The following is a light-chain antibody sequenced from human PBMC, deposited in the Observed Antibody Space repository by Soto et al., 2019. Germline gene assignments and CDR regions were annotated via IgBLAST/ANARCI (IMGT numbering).Light chain of an antibody. CDR3: QQRSNWPRSIT. CDR1: QSVSSY. V-gene: IGKV3-11*01. Sequence: ENVLTQFPGTLSLSPGERATLSCRATQSVSSYLAWYQQKPGQAPRLLIYDASNRATGIPARFSGSGSGTDFTLTISSLEPEDFAVYYCQQRSNWPRSITFGQGTRLEIK. CDR2: DAS. J-gene: IGKJ5*01.